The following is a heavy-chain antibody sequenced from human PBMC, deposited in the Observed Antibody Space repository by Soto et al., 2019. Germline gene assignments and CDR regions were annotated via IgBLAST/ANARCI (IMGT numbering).Heavy chain of an antibody. Sequence: QAQVVQSGAEVRKPGPSVKLSCKASEGTFNSYAIAWVRQAPGQGLEWMGGIIPYYNTLNYAQKFQDRVTNTAHDSTNLVYWDRSILRSDDTAVNFCASGTSSWYPYFFNYWGQGTLVTVSS. CDR3: ASGTSSWYPYFFNY. V-gene: IGHV1-69*01. CDR1: EGTFNSYA. CDR2: IIPYYNTL. D-gene: IGHD6-13*01. J-gene: IGHJ4*02.